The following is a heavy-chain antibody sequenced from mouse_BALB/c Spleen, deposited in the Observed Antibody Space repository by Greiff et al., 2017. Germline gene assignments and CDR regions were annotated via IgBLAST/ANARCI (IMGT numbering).Heavy chain of an antibody. CDR1: GYTFTDYY. V-gene: IGHV1-77*01. CDR3: ATARKTWFAY. Sequence: VQLQQSGAELARPGASVKLYCKASGYTFTDYYINWVKQRTGQGLEWIGEIYPGSGNTYYNEKFKGKATLTADKSSSTAYMQLSSLTSEDSAVYFCATARKTWFAYWGQGTLVTVSA. J-gene: IGHJ3*01. CDR2: IYPGSGNT. D-gene: IGHD1-2*01.